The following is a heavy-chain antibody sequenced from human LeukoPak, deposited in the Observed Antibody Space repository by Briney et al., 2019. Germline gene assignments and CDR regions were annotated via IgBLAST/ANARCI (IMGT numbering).Heavy chain of an antibody. Sequence: GGSLRLSCAASGFTFSDYYMSWIRQAPGKGLEWVSYISSTGNTIYNADSVKGRFTISRDNAKNSLYLQMNSLRAEDTAIYYCARLVSNWFDPWGQGTLVTVSS. V-gene: IGHV3-11*01. CDR1: GFTFSDYY. D-gene: IGHD1-26*01. J-gene: IGHJ5*02. CDR2: ISSTGNTI. CDR3: ARLVSNWFDP.